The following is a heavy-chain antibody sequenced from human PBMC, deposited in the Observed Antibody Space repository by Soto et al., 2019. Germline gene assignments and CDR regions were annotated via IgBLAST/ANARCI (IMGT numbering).Heavy chain of an antibody. Sequence: SETLSLTCAVSGGSISSGGYSWSWIRQPPGKGLEWIGYMYHSGSTYYNPSLKSRVTISIDRSKNQFSLKLSSVTAADTAVYYGTRLQTYWGQGILVTVSS. CDR2: MYHSGST. CDR3: TRLQTY. V-gene: IGHV4-30-2*01. D-gene: IGHD1-1*01. CDR1: GGSISSGGYS. J-gene: IGHJ4*02.